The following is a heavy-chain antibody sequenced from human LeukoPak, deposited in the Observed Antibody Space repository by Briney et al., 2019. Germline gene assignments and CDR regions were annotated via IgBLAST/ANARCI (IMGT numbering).Heavy chain of an antibody. J-gene: IGHJ3*02. V-gene: IGHV5-51*01. CDR2: IYPGDSDT. Sequence: GESLKISCKGSGYSFTNYWIGWVRQMPGKGLEWMGIIYPGDSDTRYSPSFQGQVTISADKSISTAYLQWSSLKASDTAIYYCARPRRTSCYNCAFDMWGQGTMVTVSS. CDR1: GYSFTNYW. D-gene: IGHD2-2*02. CDR3: ARPRRTSCYNCAFDM.